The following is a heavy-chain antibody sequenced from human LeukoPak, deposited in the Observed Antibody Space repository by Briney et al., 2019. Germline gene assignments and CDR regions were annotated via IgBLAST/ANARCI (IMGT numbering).Heavy chain of an antibody. CDR1: GGSISSYY. V-gene: IGHV4-34*01. Sequence: PSETLSLTCTVSGGSISSYYWSWIRQPPGKGLEWIGEINHSGSTNYNPSLKSRVTISVDTSKNQFSLKLSSVTAADTAVYYCARVGGGFWFDPWGQGTLVTVSS. CDR3: ARVGGGFWFDP. J-gene: IGHJ5*02. CDR2: INHSGST.